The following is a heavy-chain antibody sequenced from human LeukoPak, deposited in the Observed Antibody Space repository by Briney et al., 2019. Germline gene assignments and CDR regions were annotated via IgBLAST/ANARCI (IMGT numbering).Heavy chain of an antibody. Sequence: ASVKVSCKASGGTFSSYAISWVRQDPGQGLEWMGGIIPIFGTANYAQKFQGRVTITADKSTSTAYMELSSLRSEDTAVYYCARDGSSPGAYYFDYWGQGTLVTVSS. J-gene: IGHJ4*02. CDR1: GGTFSSYA. D-gene: IGHD6-13*01. V-gene: IGHV1-69*06. CDR3: ARDGSSPGAYYFDY. CDR2: IIPIFGTA.